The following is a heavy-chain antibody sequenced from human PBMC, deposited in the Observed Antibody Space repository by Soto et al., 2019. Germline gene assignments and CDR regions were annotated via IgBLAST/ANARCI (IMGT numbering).Heavy chain of an antibody. Sequence: RRLSCTASGFTFTYYAFSWVRQAPGKGLEWVSAISANGQGIYYADSVRGRFTISRDNSKNTVFLHMDSLRAEDTAVYYCAKDRDYPRDQFHYWGQGTLVTVSS. CDR3: AKDRDYPRDQFHY. V-gene: IGHV3-23*01. J-gene: IGHJ4*02. CDR2: ISANGQGI. CDR1: GFTFTYYA. D-gene: IGHD2-2*01.